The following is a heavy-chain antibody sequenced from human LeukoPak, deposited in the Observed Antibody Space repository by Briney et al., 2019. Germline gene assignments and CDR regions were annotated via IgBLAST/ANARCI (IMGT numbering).Heavy chain of an antibody. CDR1: GYTLTELS. D-gene: IGHD3-22*01. CDR3: ARGGLLYYYDSSGYYYNY. V-gene: IGHV1-24*01. Sequence: ASVKVSCKVSGYTLTELSMHWVRQAPGKGLEWMGGFDPEDGETIYAQKLQGRVTMTTDTSTSTAYMELRSLRSDDTAVYYCARGGLLYYYDSSGYYYNYWGQGTLVTVSS. CDR2: FDPEDGET. J-gene: IGHJ4*02.